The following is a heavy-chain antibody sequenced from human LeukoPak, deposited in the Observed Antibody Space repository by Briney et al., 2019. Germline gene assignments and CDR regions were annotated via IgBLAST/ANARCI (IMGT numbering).Heavy chain of an antibody. V-gene: IGHV3-23*01. CDR3: ARDFGY. J-gene: IGHJ4*02. Sequence: GGSLRLSCAASGFTFSSFAMTWVRQAPGKGLEWVSSMSSSGTTYYADSVKGRFTISRDNSKNTLYLQMNSLRAEDTAVYYCARDFGYWGQGTLVTVSS. CDR2: MSSSGTT. CDR1: GFTFSSFA. D-gene: IGHD3-10*01.